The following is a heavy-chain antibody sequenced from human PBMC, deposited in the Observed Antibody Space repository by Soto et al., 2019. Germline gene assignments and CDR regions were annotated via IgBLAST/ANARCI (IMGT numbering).Heavy chain of an antibody. J-gene: IGHJ4*02. CDR3: ARHLRRLASSYGYSYQY. Sequence: QVQLQESGPGLLKASETLSLTCSVSGGSISTFYWSWIRQPPGKGLEWIGYISYSGSTNYNPSLKSRLTISRDTSKNQIFLRVISLTPADTAVYFCARHLRRLASSYGYSYQYWGQGTLVTVSS. CDR1: GGSISTFY. D-gene: IGHD5-18*01. V-gene: IGHV4-59*08. CDR2: ISYSGST.